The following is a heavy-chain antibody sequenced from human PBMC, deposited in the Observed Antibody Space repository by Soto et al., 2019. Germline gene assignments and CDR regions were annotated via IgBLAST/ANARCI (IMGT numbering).Heavy chain of an antibody. Sequence: QVQLVESGGGVVQPGRSLRLSCAASGFTFSSHGMHWVRQAPGKVLEWVAVIWHDGSQEYYADSVRGRFTISRDNSKNMVYLQMNSLRDEDTAVYKCARGGPLTTNYGMDLWGQGTTVTVSS. J-gene: IGHJ6*02. CDR1: GFTFSSHG. CDR3: ARGGPLTTNYGMDL. V-gene: IGHV3-33*01. D-gene: IGHD4-4*01. CDR2: IWHDGSQE.